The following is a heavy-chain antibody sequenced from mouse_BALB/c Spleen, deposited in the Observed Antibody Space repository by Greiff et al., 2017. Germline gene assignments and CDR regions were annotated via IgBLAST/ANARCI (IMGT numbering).Heavy chain of an antibody. J-gene: IGHJ2*01. CDR1: GFTFSSFR. Sequence: DVQLVESGGGLVQPGGSRKLSCAASGFTFSSFRMHWVRQAPEKGLEWVAYISRGSSTIYYADTVKGRFTISRDNPKNTLFLQRTSLRSEDTAMCDGARDTRVGFDDWGQGTTVTVSA. CDR3: ARDTRVGFDD. CDR2: ISRGSSTI. D-gene: IGHD1-1*01. V-gene: IGHV5-17*02.